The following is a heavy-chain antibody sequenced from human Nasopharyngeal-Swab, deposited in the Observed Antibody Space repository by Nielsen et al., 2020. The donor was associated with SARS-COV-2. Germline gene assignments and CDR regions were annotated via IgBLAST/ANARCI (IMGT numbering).Heavy chain of an antibody. V-gene: IGHV3-23*01. CDR2: IRGSGGST. CDR3: AKDQGSSWYEPLDY. CDR1: GVSFSTYA. J-gene: IGHJ4*02. D-gene: IGHD6-13*01. Sequence: GESLKISCAASGVSFSTYAMSWVRQAPGKGLEWVSGIRGSGGSTYYADSVKGRFTISRDNSKNTLYLQMKSLRAEDTALYYCAKDQGSSWYEPLDYWGQGTLVTVSS.